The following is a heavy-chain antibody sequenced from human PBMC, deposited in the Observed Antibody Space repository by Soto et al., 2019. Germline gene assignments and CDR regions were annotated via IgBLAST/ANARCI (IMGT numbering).Heavy chain of an antibody. CDR3: ARGNIVGATTFGHFDY. D-gene: IGHD1-26*01. CDR2: ISYDGSNK. J-gene: IGHJ4*02. V-gene: IGHV3-30-3*01. Sequence: GSLRLSCAASGFTFSSYAMHWVRQAPGKGLEWVAVISYDGSNKYYADSVKGRFTISRDNSKNTLYLQMNSLRAEDTAVYYCARGNIVGATTFGHFDYWGQGTLVTVSS. CDR1: GFTFSSYA.